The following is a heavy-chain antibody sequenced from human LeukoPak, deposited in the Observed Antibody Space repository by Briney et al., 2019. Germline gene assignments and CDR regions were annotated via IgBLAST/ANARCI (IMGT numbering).Heavy chain of an antibody. J-gene: IGHJ6*02. V-gene: IGHV4-34*01. CDR3: XRVGSIAVAGTYYYYGMDV. CDR2: XXHSXXT. Sequence: SETXSLTXAVXXGXXXXXXXXXIXXXXXXXXXXIXXXXHSXXTXXNXSLKSRVXISVXTSKNQFSLKLSSVTAADTAVYYCXRVGSIAVAGTYYYYGMDVWGQGTTVTVSS. CDR1: XGXXXXXX. D-gene: IGHD6-19*01.